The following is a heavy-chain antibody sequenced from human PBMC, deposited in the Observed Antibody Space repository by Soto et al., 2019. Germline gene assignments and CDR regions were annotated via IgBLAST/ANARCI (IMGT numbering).Heavy chain of an antibody. D-gene: IGHD5-18*01. CDR3: ARDGDTAYVFDY. CDR1: GFTFSSYG. CDR2: IWYDGSNK. J-gene: IGHJ4*02. V-gene: IGHV3-33*01. Sequence: QVHLVESGGGVVQPGRSLRLYCAASGFTFSSYGMHWVRQAPGKGLEWVAVIWYDGSNKYYADSVKGRFTISRDNSKNTLYLQMNNLRAEDTAVYYCARDGDTAYVFDYWGQGTLVTVSS.